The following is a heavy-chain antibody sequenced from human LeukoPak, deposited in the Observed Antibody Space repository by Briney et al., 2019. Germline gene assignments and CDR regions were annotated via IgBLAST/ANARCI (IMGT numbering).Heavy chain of an antibody. J-gene: IGHJ3*02. CDR1: GFTFSSYE. Sequence: PGGSLRLSCAASGFTFSSYEMNWVRQAPGKGLEWVSYISSSSSYIYYADSVKGRLTISRDNAKNSLYLQMNSLRAEDTAVYYCARPGENVSAFDIWGQGIMVTVSS. CDR2: ISSSSSYI. D-gene: IGHD3-10*01. V-gene: IGHV3-21*05. CDR3: ARPGENVSAFDI.